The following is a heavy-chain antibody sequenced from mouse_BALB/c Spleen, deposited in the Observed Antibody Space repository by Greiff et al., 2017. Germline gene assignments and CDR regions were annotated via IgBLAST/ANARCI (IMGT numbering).Heavy chain of an antibody. Sequence: QVQLKQPGAELVRPGASVKLSCKASGYTFTSYWINWVKQRPGQGLEWIGNIYPSDSYTNYNQKFKDKATLTVDKSSSTAYMQLSSPTSEDSAVYYCTRGNHYAMDYWGQGTSVTVSS. V-gene: IGHV1-69*02. D-gene: IGHD2-1*01. CDR2: IYPSDSYT. CDR1: GYTFTSYW. J-gene: IGHJ4*01. CDR3: TRGNHYAMDY.